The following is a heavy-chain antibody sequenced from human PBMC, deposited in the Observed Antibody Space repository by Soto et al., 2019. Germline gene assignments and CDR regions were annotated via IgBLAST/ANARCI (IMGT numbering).Heavy chain of an antibody. J-gene: IGHJ6*02. CDR1: GFTFTSSA. CDR2: IVVGSGNT. CDR3: AADESGAPAAMAYYYGMDV. Sequence: ASVKVSCKASGFTFTSSAVQWVRQARGQRLEWIGWIVVGSGNTNYAQKFQERVTITRDMSTSTAYMELSSLRSEDTAVYYCAADESGAPAAMAYYYGMDVWGQGTTVTVSS. V-gene: IGHV1-58*01. D-gene: IGHD2-2*01.